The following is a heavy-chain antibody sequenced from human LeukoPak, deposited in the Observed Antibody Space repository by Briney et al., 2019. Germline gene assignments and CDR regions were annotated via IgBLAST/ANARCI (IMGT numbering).Heavy chain of an antibody. J-gene: IGHJ4*02. D-gene: IGHD6-19*01. CDR3: ARQPGIAVADPFDF. V-gene: IGHV5-10-1*01. CDR2: IDPSDSYT. Sequence: GESLRISCKGSGYTFTSYWISWVRQMPGKGLEWMGKIDPSDSYTTYSPSFQGHVTISADKSIRTAYLQWSSLQASDSAIYYCARQPGIAVADPFDFWGQGTLVTASS. CDR1: GYTFTSYW.